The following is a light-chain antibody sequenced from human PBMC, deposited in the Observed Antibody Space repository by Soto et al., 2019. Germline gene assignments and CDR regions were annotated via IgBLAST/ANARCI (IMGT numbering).Light chain of an antibody. CDR2: TYI. J-gene: IGLJ2*01. V-gene: IGLV1-40*01. CDR3: QSYDTRLSAVV. Sequence: QSVLTQPPSVSGAPGQRVTISCTGSSSNIGAGYDVHWYQQLPGTAPKLLMYTYINRPSGVPDRFSGSKSGTSASLAITGLQAEDEADYYCQSYDTRLSAVVFGGGTKLTVL. CDR1: SSNIGAGYD.